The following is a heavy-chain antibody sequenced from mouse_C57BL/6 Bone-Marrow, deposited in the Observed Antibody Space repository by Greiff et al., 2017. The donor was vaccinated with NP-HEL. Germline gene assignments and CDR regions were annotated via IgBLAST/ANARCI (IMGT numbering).Heavy chain of an antibody. CDR3: ARGWWSY. CDR2: INPNNGGT. V-gene: IGHV1-26*01. J-gene: IGHJ2*01. Sequence: VQLQQSGPELVKPGASVKISCKASGYTFTDYYMNWVKQSHGKSLEWIGDINPNNGGTSYNQKFKGKATLTVDKSSSTAYMELRSLTSEDSAVYYCARGWWSYWGQGTTLTVSS. CDR1: GYTFTDYY. D-gene: IGHD1-1*02.